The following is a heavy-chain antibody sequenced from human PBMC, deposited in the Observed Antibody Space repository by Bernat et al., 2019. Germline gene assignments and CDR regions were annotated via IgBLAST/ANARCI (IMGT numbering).Heavy chain of an antibody. Sequence: QVQLQQWGAGLLKPSETLSLTCAVYGGSFSGYYWSWIRQPPGKGLEWIGEINHSGSTNYNSSLKSRVTISVDTSKNQFSLKLSSVTAADTAVYYCARLRGIVPWGQGTLVTVSS. J-gene: IGHJ5*02. CDR2: INHSGST. V-gene: IGHV4-34*01. CDR3: ARLRGIVP. D-gene: IGHD3-22*01. CDR1: GGSFSGYY.